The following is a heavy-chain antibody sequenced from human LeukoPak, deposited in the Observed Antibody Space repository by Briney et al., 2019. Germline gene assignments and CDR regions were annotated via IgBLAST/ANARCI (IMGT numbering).Heavy chain of an antibody. J-gene: IGHJ4*02. CDR1: GFTFTTFW. Sequence: GGSLRPSCAASGFTFTTFWMNWVRQAPGEGLVWVSLINTNGRTTTYADSVKGRFPISRDNAKNTLYLQMNSLRAEDTAVYYCARDLHGSPDWWGQGTLVTVSS. V-gene: IGHV3-74*01. CDR2: INTNGRTT. CDR3: ARDLHGSPDW. D-gene: IGHD2-2*03.